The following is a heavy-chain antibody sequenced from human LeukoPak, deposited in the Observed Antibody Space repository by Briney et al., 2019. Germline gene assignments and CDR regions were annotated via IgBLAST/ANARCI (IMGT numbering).Heavy chain of an antibody. Sequence: SETLSLTCTVSGGSISDSIYFWGWIRQPPGKGLEWVGNIYQSGATYYTPSLKSRVTISVDTSKNQFSLNLSSVTAADTAVYYCARLTSNWYFDYWGQGTLVTVSS. CDR2: IYQSGAT. D-gene: IGHD1-1*01. CDR1: GGSISDSIYF. CDR3: ARLTSNWYFDY. V-gene: IGHV4-39*01. J-gene: IGHJ4*02.